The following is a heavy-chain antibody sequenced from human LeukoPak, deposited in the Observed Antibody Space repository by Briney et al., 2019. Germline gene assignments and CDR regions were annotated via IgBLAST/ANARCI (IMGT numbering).Heavy chain of an antibody. CDR3: ARDLVDTVMSHLVLFDY. D-gene: IGHD5-18*01. CDR1: GGSISLSYYY. CDR2: VYYSGST. Sequence: SETLSLTCSVSGGSISLSYYYWGWIRQPPGKALEWIGSVYYSGSTYYNPSLKSRVTISVDTSKNQFSLKLSSVTAADTAVYYCARDLVDTVMSHLVLFDYWGQGTLVTVSS. J-gene: IGHJ4*02. V-gene: IGHV4-39*07.